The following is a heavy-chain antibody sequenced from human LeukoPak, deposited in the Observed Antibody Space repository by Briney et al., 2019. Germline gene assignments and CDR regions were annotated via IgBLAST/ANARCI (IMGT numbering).Heavy chain of an antibody. J-gene: IGHJ4*02. CDR1: GFNVSSSF. Sequence: PGGSLRLSCAASGFNVSSSFMSWVRQAPGKGLEWVSVIYSGGNTYYADSVKGRFTISRDNAKNSLYLRMNSLRAEDTAVYYCARDKDDSSGHYFGYWGQGTLVTVSS. CDR3: ARDKDDSSGHYFGY. V-gene: IGHV3-66*02. D-gene: IGHD3-22*01. CDR2: IYSGGNT.